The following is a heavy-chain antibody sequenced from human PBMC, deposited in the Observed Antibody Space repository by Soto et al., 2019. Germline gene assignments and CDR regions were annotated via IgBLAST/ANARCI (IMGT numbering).Heavy chain of an antibody. D-gene: IGHD2-15*01. J-gene: IGHJ4*02. CDR3: ARGGRSCSGGSCTRPDY. Sequence: QVQLQESGPGLVKPSQTLSLTCTVSGGSISSGGYYWSWIRQHPGKGLWWIGYIYYSGSTYYNPSLKSRVTISVDTSKNQFSLKLSSVTAADTAVYYCARGGRSCSGGSCTRPDYWGQGTLVTVSS. CDR1: GGSISSGGYY. V-gene: IGHV4-31*03. CDR2: IYYSGST.